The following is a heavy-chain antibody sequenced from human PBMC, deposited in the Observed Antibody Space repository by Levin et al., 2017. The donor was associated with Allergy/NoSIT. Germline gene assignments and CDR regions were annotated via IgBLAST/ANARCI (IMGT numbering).Heavy chain of an antibody. D-gene: IGHD6-13*01. V-gene: IGHV1-69*04. CDR3: ASVAPRDSSSWWGIFDY. J-gene: IGHJ4*02. Sequence: GASVKVSCKASGGTFSSYAISWVRQAPGQGLEWMGRIIPILGIANYAQKFQGRVTITADKSTSTAYMELSSLRSEDTAVYYCASVAPRDSSSWWGIFDYWGQGTLVTVSS. CDR1: GGTFSSYA. CDR2: IIPILGIA.